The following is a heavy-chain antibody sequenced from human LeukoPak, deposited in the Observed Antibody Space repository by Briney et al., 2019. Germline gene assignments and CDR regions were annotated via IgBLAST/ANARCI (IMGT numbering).Heavy chain of an antibody. Sequence: GASVKVSCKASGYTFTSYGISWVRQAPGQGLEWMGWISAYNGNTNYAQRLQGRVTMTTDTSTSTAYMELRSLRSDDTAVYYCARDEDTAMVTWDYYYYYGMDVWGQGTTVTVSS. CDR1: GYTFTSYG. V-gene: IGHV1-18*01. J-gene: IGHJ6*02. D-gene: IGHD5-18*01. CDR3: ARDEDTAMVTWDYYYYYGMDV. CDR2: ISAYNGNT.